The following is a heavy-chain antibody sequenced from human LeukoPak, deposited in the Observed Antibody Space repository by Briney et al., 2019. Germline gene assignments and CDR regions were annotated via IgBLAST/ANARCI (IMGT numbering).Heavy chain of an antibody. CDR3: AIRTGYYGNYYYYAMAV. CDR1: GVSFSGYY. D-gene: IGHD3/OR15-3a*01. J-gene: IGHJ6*04. Sequence: SETLSLTCAVYGVSFSGYYWSWLRQPPGKGLEWFGEINRSGSSNYNPSLETGDSISVDTSKNQISLKLSSVQTADTAAYYCAIRTGYYGNYYYYAMAVWGKGTTVTVSS. V-gene: IGHV4-34*01. CDR2: INRSGSS.